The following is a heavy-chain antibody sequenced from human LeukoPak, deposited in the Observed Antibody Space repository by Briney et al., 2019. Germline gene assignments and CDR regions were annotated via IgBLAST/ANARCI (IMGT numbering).Heavy chain of an antibody. CDR2: TYYRSKWYN. V-gene: IGHV6-1*01. CDR1: GDSLSSNSAA. CDR3: ARGIQLWLRFDP. D-gene: IGHD5-18*01. J-gene: IGHJ5*02. Sequence: SQTLSLTCALSGDSLSSNSAAWNWIRQSPSRGLEWLGRTYYRSKWYNDYAVSVKSRITINPDTSKNQFSLQLNSVTPEDTAVYYCARGIQLWLRFDPWGQGTLVTVSS.